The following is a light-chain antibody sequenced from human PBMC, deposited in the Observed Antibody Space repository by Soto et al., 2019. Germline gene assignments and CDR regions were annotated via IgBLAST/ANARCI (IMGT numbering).Light chain of an antibody. Sequence: EIVMTQSPATLSVSPGERATLSCRASQSVSSSLAWYQQKPGQAPRLLIYGASTRATGIPARFSGSGSETEFTLTISSLQSEDSAVYYCQQYNSWWTFSQGTKVEIK. CDR2: GAS. CDR1: QSVSSS. J-gene: IGKJ1*01. CDR3: QQYNSWWT. V-gene: IGKV3-15*01.